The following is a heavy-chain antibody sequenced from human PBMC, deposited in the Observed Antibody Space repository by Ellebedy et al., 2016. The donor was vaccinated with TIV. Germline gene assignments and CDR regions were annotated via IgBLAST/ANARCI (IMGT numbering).Heavy chain of an antibody. J-gene: IGHJ4*02. Sequence: MPSETLSLTCAVYGGSFSGYYWSWIRQPPGKGLEWIGEINHSGSINYNPSLKSRVTMSVDTSKNQFSRKLSSVTAADTAVYYCAIGTWPYFDYWGQGTLVTVSS. V-gene: IGHV4-34*01. D-gene: IGHD5-12*01. CDR1: GGSFSGYY. CDR2: INHSGSI. CDR3: AIGTWPYFDY.